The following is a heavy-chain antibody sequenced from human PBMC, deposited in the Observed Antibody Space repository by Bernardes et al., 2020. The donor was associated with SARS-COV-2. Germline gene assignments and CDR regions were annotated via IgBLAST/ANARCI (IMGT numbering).Heavy chain of an antibody. D-gene: IGHD1-1*01. Sequence: SLRLSCAASGFTFSTYVMNWVRQAPGKGLEWVSAIGDSGDGTSYADSVKGRFTISRDNSKNTLYLQMNSLRAEDMAIYYCAKMEGTSASNSGDYWGQGTLVTVSS. J-gene: IGHJ4*02. CDR1: GFTFSTYV. V-gene: IGHV3-23*01. CDR3: AKMEGTSASNSGDY. CDR2: IGDSGDGT.